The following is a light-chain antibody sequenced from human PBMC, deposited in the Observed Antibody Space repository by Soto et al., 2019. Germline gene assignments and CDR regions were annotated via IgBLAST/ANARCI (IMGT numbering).Light chain of an antibody. CDR1: QSLVSSDGNTY. CDR3: MQGKQSPWT. J-gene: IGKJ1*01. CDR2: RIS. Sequence: DIVMTQTPLSSSATLGQPASISCRPSQSLVSSDGNTYLRWLQQRPGQPLKLLISRISNRFSGVPDRFSGSGAGTDFTLKISRVEAEDVGVYYCMQGKQSPWTFGHGTKVDI. V-gene: IGKV2-24*01.